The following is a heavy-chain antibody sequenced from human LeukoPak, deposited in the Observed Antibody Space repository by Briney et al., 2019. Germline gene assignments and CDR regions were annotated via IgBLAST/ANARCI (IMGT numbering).Heavy chain of an antibody. CDR3: AAGYSSSWYYFDY. V-gene: IGHV4-59*08. D-gene: IGHD6-13*01. J-gene: IGHJ4*02. CDR1: GGSISSYY. CDR2: ICYSGST. Sequence: SETLSLTCTVSGGSISSYYWSWIRQPPGKGLEWIGYICYSGSTNYNPSLKSRVTISVDTSKNQFSLKLSSVTAADTAVYYCAAGYSSSWYYFDYWGQGTLVTVSS.